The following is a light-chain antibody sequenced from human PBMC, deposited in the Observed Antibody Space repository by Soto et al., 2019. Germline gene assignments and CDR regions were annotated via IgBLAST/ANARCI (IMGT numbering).Light chain of an antibody. V-gene: IGKV1-5*03. CDR3: QQYGSSLGVT. Sequence: DIQMTQSPSSLSASVGDRVTITCRASQSVSCWLAWYQQKPGKAPKLLIYKASSRATGIPDRYSGSGSGTDFTLTISRLEPEDFAVYYCQQYGSSLGVTFGGGTKVDIK. CDR1: QSVSCW. CDR2: KAS. J-gene: IGKJ4*01.